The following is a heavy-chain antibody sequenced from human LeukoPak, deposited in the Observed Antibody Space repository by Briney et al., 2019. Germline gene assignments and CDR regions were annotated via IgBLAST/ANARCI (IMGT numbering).Heavy chain of an antibody. V-gene: IGHV4-59*01. D-gene: IGHD6-13*01. Sequence: PSETLSLTCTVSGGSISSYYWSWIRQPPGKGLEWIGYIYYSGSTNYNPSLKSRVTISVDTSKNQFSLKLSSVTAADTAVYYYARDSIAAAGTDNWFDPWGQGTLVTVSS. J-gene: IGHJ5*02. CDR2: IYYSGST. CDR1: GGSISSYY. CDR3: ARDSIAAAGTDNWFDP.